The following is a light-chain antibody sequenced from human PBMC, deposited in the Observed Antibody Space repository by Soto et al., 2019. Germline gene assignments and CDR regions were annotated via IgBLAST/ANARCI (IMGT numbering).Light chain of an antibody. Sequence: EIVMTQSPATLSVSPGERATLSCRASQSVSSNLAWYQQTPGQAPRLLIYCASTRATGIPARFSGSGSGTEFTLTISSLQSEDFAVYYCQQYNNWLSWTFGQGTKVDI. CDR1: QSVSSN. CDR3: QQYNNWLSWT. V-gene: IGKV3-15*01. J-gene: IGKJ1*01. CDR2: CAS.